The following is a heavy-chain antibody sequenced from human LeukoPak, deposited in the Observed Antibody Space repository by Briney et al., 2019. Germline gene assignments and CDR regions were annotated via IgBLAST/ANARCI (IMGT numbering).Heavy chain of an antibody. CDR2: INSNSGGT. CDR1: GYTFTGYY. J-gene: IGHJ4*02. D-gene: IGHD3-22*01. CDR3: ARDFILASYDSSGYSDY. Sequence: GASVKVSCKASGYTFTGYYMHWVRQAPGQGLEWMGWINSNSGGTSYAQKFQGRVTMTRDTSTSTVYMELSSLRSEDTAVYYCARDFILASYDSSGYSDYWGQGTLVTVSS. V-gene: IGHV1-2*02.